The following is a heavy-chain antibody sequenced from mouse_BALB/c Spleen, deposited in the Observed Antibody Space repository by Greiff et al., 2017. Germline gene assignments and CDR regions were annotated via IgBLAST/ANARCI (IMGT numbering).Heavy chain of an antibody. CDR3: AREELGRGFDY. D-gene: IGHD4-1*01. CDR1: GYAFSSYW. V-gene: IGHV1-80*01. J-gene: IGHJ2*01. CDR2: IYPGDGDT. Sequence: QVQLKESGAELVRPGSSVKISCKASGYAFSSYWMNWVKQRPGQGLEWIGQIYPGDGDTNYNGKFKGKATLTADKSSSTAYMQLSSLTSEDSAVYFCAREELGRGFDYWGRGTTLTVSS.